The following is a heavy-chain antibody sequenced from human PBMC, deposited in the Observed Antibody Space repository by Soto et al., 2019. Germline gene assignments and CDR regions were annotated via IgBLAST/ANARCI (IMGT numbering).Heavy chain of an antibody. D-gene: IGHD1-7*01. CDR1: GFTFSNAW. V-gene: IGHV3-15*01. CDR3: VRGTPTPGLDI. J-gene: IGHJ6*02. CDR2: IKSKTDGGTT. Sequence: GGSLRLSCAASGFTFSNAWMSWVRQAPGKGLEWVGRIKSKTDGGTTDYAAPVKGRFTISRDNTRNSLYLNMDSLRVGDTATYYCVRGTPTPGLDIWGRGTTVTVSS.